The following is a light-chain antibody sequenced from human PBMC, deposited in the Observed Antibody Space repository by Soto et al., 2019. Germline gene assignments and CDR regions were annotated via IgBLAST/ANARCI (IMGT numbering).Light chain of an antibody. J-gene: IGLJ1*01. Sequence: QSALTQPASVSGSPGQSITISCTGTSSDVGGYNYVSWYQQHPGKAPKLMIYDVSNRPSGVSNRFSGSKSGNTASLNISGLQAEDEADYYCSSYTSSSTRLYVFGTGTKLNVL. CDR1: SSDVGGYNY. V-gene: IGLV2-14*01. CDR3: SSYTSSSTRLYV. CDR2: DVS.